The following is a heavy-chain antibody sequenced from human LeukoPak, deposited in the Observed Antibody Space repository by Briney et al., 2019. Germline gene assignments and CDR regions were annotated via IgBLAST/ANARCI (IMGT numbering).Heavy chain of an antibody. V-gene: IGHV1-2*02. CDR1: GYTFTGYY. J-gene: IGHJ4*02. Sequence: ASVKVSCKASGYTFTGYYIHWVRQAPGQGLEWMGWINPHSGGTNSAQKSQGRVILTRDTSISTAYMELRRLRSDDTAVYYCARELTSLTTGFDNWGQGTLVTVSS. D-gene: IGHD4-17*01. CDR2: INPHSGGT. CDR3: ARELTSLTTGFDN.